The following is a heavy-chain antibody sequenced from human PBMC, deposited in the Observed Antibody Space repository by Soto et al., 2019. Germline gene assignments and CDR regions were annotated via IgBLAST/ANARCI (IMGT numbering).Heavy chain of an antibody. CDR1: GGTFSSYT. CDR3: ARNGEAYYYDSSGPRLDY. CDR2: IIPILGIA. V-gene: IGHV1-69*02. Sequence: GASVKVSCKASGGTFSSYTISWVRQAPGRGLEWMGRIIPILGIANYAQKFQGRVTITADKSTSTAYMELSSLRSEDTAVYYCARNGEAYYYDSSGPRLDYWGQGTLVTVSS. D-gene: IGHD3-22*01. J-gene: IGHJ4*02.